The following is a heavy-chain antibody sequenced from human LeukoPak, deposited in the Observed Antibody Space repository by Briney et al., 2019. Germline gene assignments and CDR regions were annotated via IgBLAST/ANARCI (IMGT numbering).Heavy chain of an antibody. J-gene: IGHJ6*02. CDR1: GFSFSNYW. CDR2: INHNGNVN. D-gene: IGHD3-16*01. V-gene: IGHV3-7*03. CDR3: ARGGGLDV. Sequence: PGGSLRLSCADSGFSFSNYWMTWVRQAPGKGLEWVASINHNGNVNYYVDSVKGRFTISRDNAKNSLYLQMSNLRAEDTAVYFCARGGGLDVWGQGATVTVSS.